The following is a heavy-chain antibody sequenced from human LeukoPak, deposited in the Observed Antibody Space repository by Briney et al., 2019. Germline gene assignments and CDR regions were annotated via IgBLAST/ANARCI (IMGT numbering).Heavy chain of an antibody. D-gene: IGHD3-10*01. J-gene: IGHJ4*02. CDR3: ARERSYGSGTGDY. CDR2: IYYSGST. V-gene: IGHV4-39*07. Sequence: SETQSLTCTVSGGSISSSSYYWGWIRQPPGKGLEWIGSIYYSGSTYYNPSLKSRVTISVDTSKNQFSLKLSSVTAADTAVYYCARERSYGSGTGDYWGQGTLVTVSS. CDR1: GGSISSSSYY.